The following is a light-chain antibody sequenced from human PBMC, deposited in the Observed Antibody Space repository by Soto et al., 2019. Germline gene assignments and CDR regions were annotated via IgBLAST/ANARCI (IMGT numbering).Light chain of an antibody. CDR1: SSDVGSYNL. Sequence: QSALTQPASVSGSPGQSITISCTGTSSDVGSYNLVSWYQQHPGKAPKFMIYEGTKRPSGVSNRFSGSKSGNTASLTISGLQAHDEADYYCCSYAGSRHYVFGTGTKLTVL. V-gene: IGLV2-23*01. CDR2: EGT. CDR3: CSYAGSRHYV. J-gene: IGLJ1*01.